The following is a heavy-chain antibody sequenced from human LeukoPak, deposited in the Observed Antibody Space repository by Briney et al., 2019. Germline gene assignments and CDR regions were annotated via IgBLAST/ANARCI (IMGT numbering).Heavy chain of an antibody. CDR3: ARDGGSGYSLDY. J-gene: IGHJ4*02. D-gene: IGHD6-13*01. CDR1: GFTFSAYT. V-gene: IGHV3-53*01. Sequence: PGGSLRLSCSASGFTFSAYTMNWVRQAPGKGLEWVSVIYSGGSTYYADSVKGRFTISRDNSKNTLYLQMNSLRAEDTAVYYCARDGGSGYSLDYWGQGNLVTVSS. CDR2: IYSGGST.